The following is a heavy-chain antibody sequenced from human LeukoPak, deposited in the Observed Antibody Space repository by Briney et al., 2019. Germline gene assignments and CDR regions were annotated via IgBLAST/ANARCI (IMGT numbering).Heavy chain of an antibody. J-gene: IGHJ3*02. Sequence: SETLSLTCTVSGGSISSYYWSWIRQPAGKGLEWIGRIYTSGSTNYNPSLKSRVTMSVDTSKNQFSLKLSSVTAADTAVYYCARQSSSWYGPGVAFVIWGQGTMVTVSS. CDR1: GGSISSYY. V-gene: IGHV4-4*07. CDR2: IYTSGST. CDR3: ARQSSSWYGPGVAFVI. D-gene: IGHD6-13*01.